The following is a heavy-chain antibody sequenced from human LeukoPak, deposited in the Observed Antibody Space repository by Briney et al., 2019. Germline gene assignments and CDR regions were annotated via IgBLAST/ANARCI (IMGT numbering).Heavy chain of an antibody. D-gene: IGHD5-24*01. Sequence: GGSLRLSCAVSRFTVSSNYMAWLRQAPGKGLEWVSVIYGDDSTFYADSVKGRFTISRHNSKNTLYLEMNSLRPEDTAVYYCARGLVEMATIYFDYWGQGTLVTVSS. CDR3: ARGLVEMATIYFDY. CDR1: RFTVSSNY. J-gene: IGHJ4*02. CDR2: IYGDDST. V-gene: IGHV3-53*04.